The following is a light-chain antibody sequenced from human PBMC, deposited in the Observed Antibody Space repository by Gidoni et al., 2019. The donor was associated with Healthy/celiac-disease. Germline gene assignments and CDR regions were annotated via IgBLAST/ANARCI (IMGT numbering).Light chain of an antibody. V-gene: IGLV2-11*01. J-gene: IGLJ1*01. Sequence: QSALTQPRSVSGSPGQSVPISCTGTSSDVGGYNYVSCYQQHPGKAPKHMIYDVSKRPSGVPDRFSGSKSDNTASLTISGLQAEDEADYYCCSYAGSYSYVFGTGTTVTVL. CDR1: SSDVGGYNY. CDR3: CSYAGSYSYV. CDR2: DVS.